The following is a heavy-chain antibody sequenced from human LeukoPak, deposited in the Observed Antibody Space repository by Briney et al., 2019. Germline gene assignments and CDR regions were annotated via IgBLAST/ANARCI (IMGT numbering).Heavy chain of an antibody. CDR3: ARGISANWFDP. CDR1: GFTFSSYW. CDR2: ISASSSYI. J-gene: IGHJ5*02. Sequence: PGGSLRLSCAASGFTFSSYWMSWVRQAPGKGLEWVSSISASSSYIYYADSVKGRFSISRDDAKNSLYLQMNSLRAEDTAVYYCARGISANWFDPWGQGTLVTVSS. V-gene: IGHV3-21*01.